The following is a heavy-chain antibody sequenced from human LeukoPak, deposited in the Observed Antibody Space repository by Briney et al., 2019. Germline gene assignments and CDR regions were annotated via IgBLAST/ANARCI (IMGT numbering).Heavy chain of an antibody. CDR2: ISSGSNDI. CDR1: EFTFSDYF. Sequence: GGSLRLSCAASEFTFSDYFMSWIRQAPGKGLEWVSYISSGSNDIYYADSVKGRFTISRDNAKNSLYLQTNSLRAEDTAVYYCASQKGFYWYFDLWGRGTLVTVSS. V-gene: IGHV3-11*01. CDR3: ASQKGFYWYFDL. J-gene: IGHJ2*01.